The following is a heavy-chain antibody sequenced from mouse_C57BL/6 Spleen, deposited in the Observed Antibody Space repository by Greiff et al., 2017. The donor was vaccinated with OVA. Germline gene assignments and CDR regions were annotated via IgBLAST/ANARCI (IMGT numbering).Heavy chain of an antibody. D-gene: IGHD1-3*01. J-gene: IGHJ2*01. CDR3: ARSSSGDYFDY. Sequence: QVQLQQPGAELVKPGASVKLSCKASGYTFTSYWMHCFPPRPLRCLSWIGRIDPNSGGTKYNEKFKSKATLTVDKPSSTAYMQLSSLTSEDSAVYYCARSSSGDYFDYWGQGTTLTVSS. V-gene: IGHV1-72*01. CDR2: IDPNSGGT. CDR1: GYTFTSYW.